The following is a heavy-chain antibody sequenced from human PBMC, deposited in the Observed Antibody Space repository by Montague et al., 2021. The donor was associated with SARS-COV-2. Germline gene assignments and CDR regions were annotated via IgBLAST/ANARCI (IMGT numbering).Heavy chain of an antibody. J-gene: IGHJ4*02. D-gene: IGHD6-13*01. CDR3: ARDPRYSLSWSFDY. Sequence: CAISGDSVAGETTACKWVKHTPESDLQRLGGSYFMSKRNNDYAVSVKSRMTISPDTSKNQFSLQLSSVTPEDRAVYYCARDPRYSLSWSFDYWGQGTLVTVSS. CDR1: GDSVAGETTA. CDR2: SYFMSKRNN. V-gene: IGHV6-1*01.